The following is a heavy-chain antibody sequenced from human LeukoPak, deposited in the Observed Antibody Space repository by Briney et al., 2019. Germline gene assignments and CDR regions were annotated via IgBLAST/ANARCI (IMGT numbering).Heavy chain of an antibody. V-gene: IGHV1/OR15-1*04. CDR1: GYIFTDYY. D-gene: IGHD6-19*01. CDR3: AREIAVAGFDY. Sequence: ASVKVSCKASGYIFTDYYMHWVRQAPGQELGWMGRINPNSGGTNYAQKLQGRVTMTTDTSTSTAYMELRSLRSDDTAVYYCAREIAVAGFDYWGQGTLVTVSS. J-gene: IGHJ4*02. CDR2: INPNSGGT.